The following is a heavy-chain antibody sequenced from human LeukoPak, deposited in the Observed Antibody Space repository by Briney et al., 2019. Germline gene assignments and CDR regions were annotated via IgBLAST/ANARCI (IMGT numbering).Heavy chain of an antibody. CDR1: GFTFNTFN. Sequence: GGSLRLSCAASGFTFNTFNMNWVRQAPGKGLEWVSSITSGGDYIYYADSVKGRFTTSRDNAKNSLFLQMNSLRVDDTAVYYCARDRGYSTFDYWGQGTLVTVSS. CDR3: ARDRGYSTFDY. J-gene: IGHJ4*02. V-gene: IGHV3-21*03. D-gene: IGHD4-23*01. CDR2: ITSGGDYI.